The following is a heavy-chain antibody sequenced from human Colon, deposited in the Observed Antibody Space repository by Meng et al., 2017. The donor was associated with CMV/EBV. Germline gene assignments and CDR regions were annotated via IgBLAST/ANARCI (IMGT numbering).Heavy chain of an antibody. CDR3: AKPHPDYYYDKTGGYGLDV. CDR2: ISGSADTT. V-gene: IGHV3-23*01. J-gene: IGHJ6*02. Sequence: GESLKISCAASGFTFSSYSMHWVRQGPGKVLEWVSAISGSADTTHYAASVQGRFTISRDNSKNTVYLQMDDLRAEDTAVYYCAKPHPDYYYDKTGGYGLDVWGQGTTVTVSS. CDR1: GFTFSSYS. D-gene: IGHD3-22*01.